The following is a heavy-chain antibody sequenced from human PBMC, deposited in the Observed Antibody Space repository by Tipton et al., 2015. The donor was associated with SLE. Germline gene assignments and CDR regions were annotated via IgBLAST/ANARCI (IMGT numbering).Heavy chain of an antibody. CDR3: VRGHRGSSGYPS. CDR1: GGSFSDYS. V-gene: IGHV4-34*01. Sequence: TLSLTCAVYGGSFSDYSWSWIRQPPGKGLEWIGEIDQSGSTNYNPSLKSRVTMSGDTSKNEFSLKLISVTAADTAVYYCVRGHRGSSGYPSWGRGTLVTVSS. CDR2: IDQSGST. D-gene: IGHD3-22*01. J-gene: IGHJ4*02.